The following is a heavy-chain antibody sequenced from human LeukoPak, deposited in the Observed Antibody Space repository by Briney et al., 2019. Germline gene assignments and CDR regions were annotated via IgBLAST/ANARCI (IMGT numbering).Heavy chain of an antibody. J-gene: IGHJ6*04. Sequence: GGSLRLSCAASGFIFSSYWMSWVRQAPGKGLEWVANIKEDGSEKYYVDSVKGRFTISRDNAKNSLYLQTNSLRAEDTAVYYCARRALRYCSSTSCPAQYYGVDIWGKGTTVTVSS. D-gene: IGHD2-2*01. V-gene: IGHV3-7*03. CDR2: IKEDGSEK. CDR1: GFIFSSYW. CDR3: ARRALRYCSSTSCPAQYYGVDI.